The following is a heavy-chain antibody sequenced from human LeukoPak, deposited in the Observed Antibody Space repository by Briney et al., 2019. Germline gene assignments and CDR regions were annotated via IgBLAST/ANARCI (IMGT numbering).Heavy chain of an antibody. V-gene: IGHV3-43*02. CDR1: GINFADYA. CDR3: AKESGKFDY. J-gene: IGHJ4*02. Sequence: QSGGSLRLSCVVSGINFADYAMHWVRQPPGKGLEWVSLISADGGSTFSADSVKGRFSISRDNSKNSLYLQMNSLRSEDTAMYYCAKESGKFDYWGQRTLVAVSS. CDR2: ISADGGST.